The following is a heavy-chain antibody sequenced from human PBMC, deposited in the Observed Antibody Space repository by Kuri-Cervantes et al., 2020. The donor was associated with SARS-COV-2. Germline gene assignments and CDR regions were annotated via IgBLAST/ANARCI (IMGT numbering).Heavy chain of an antibody. CDR1: GFTFSDYY. J-gene: IGHJ1*01. V-gene: IGHV3-11*04. D-gene: IGHD3-10*01. CDR3: ARAQNTYGSGSYVYFQH. CDR2: ISSSGSTI. Sequence: GESLKISCAASGFTFSDYYMSWIRQAPGKGLEWVSHISSSGSTIYYADSVKGRFTISRDNAKNSLYLQMNSLRAEDTAVYYCARAQNTYGSGSYVYFQHWGQGTLVTVSS.